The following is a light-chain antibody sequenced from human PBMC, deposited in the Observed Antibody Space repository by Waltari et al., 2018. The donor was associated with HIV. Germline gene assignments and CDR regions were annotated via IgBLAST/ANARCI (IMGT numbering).Light chain of an antibody. Sequence: SYELTQPPSVSVSPGQTARITCSGDTLPKKYAHWYQQKSGQAPALVIYEDIKRPSGIPDRFSGSSSGTMAILTISGAQVEDEADYYCYSTESNGNHRVFGGGTKLTVL. V-gene: IGLV3-10*01. CDR2: EDI. CDR3: YSTESNGNHRV. CDR1: TLPKKY. J-gene: IGLJ3*02.